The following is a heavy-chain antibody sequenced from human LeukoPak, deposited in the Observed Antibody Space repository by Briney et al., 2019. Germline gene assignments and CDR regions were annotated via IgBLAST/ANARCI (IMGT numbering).Heavy chain of an antibody. CDR3: ARDGSGSDANWFDP. CDR2: INPNSGGT. D-gene: IGHD3-10*01. CDR1: GYTFTGYY. J-gene: IGHJ5*02. V-gene: IGHV1-2*02. Sequence: ASVKVSCKASGYTFTGYYMHWVRQAPGQELEWMGWINPNSGGTDSAQKFQGRVTMTRDTSNSTAYMELSRLRSDDTAVYYCARDGSGSDANWFDPWGQGTLVTVSS.